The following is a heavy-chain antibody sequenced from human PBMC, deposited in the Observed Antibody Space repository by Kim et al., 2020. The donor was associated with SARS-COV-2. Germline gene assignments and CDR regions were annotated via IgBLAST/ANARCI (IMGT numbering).Heavy chain of an antibody. CDR3: ARGSSGSYLVDAFDI. V-gene: IGHV4-39*01. D-gene: IGHD1-26*01. Sequence: NPSLKSRSTISEETSKNQFSLKLSSVTAADTAVYYCARGSSGSYLVDAFDIWGQGTMVTVSS. J-gene: IGHJ3*02.